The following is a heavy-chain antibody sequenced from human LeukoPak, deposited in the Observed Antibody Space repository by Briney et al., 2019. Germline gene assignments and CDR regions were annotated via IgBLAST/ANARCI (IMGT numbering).Heavy chain of an antibody. Sequence: GGSLKISCKGSGYSFSSYWIAWVRQMPGKGLEWMGIIYLGDSDTRYSPSFQGQVTISAVKSISTAYLQWSSLEASDTATYYCARSGGSGWDEGFDYWGQGTLVTVSS. J-gene: IGHJ4*02. CDR3: ARSGGSGWDEGFDY. V-gene: IGHV5-51*01. CDR1: GYSFSSYW. D-gene: IGHD6-19*01. CDR2: IYLGDSDT.